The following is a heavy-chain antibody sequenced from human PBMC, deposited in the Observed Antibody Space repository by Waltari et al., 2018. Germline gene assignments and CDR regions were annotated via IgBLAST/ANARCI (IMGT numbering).Heavy chain of an antibody. J-gene: IGHJ6*02. CDR3: TKRGDYYYYGMAV. CDR2: IIAGGGAT. V-gene: IGHV3-23*04. Sequence: EVRLVESGGGLVQPGGSLRLSCATSGFTFSSYAMSWVRQAPGKGLEWVSSIIAGGGATYDADSVKGRFTISRNISKNTLCLQVNSLRADDTAVYYCTKRGDYYYYGMAVWGQGTTVTVSS. CDR1: GFTFSSYA.